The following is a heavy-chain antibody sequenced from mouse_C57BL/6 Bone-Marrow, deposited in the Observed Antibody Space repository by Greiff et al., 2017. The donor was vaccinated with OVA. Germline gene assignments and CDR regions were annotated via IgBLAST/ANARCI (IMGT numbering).Heavy chain of an antibody. CDR3: ARPYGSSPYWYFDV. J-gene: IGHJ1*03. CDR2: INPNNGGT. Sequence: QVQLQQPGAELVMPGASVKLSCKASGYTFTSYWMHWVKQRPGQGLEWIGDINPNNGGTSYNQKFKGKATLTVDKSSSTAYMVLRSLTSEDSAVYYCARPYGSSPYWYFDVWGTGTTVTVSS. CDR1: GYTFTSYW. V-gene: IGHV1-53*01. D-gene: IGHD1-1*01.